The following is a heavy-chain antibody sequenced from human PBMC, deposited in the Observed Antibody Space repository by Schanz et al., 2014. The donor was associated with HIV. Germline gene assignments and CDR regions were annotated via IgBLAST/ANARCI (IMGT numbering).Heavy chain of an antibody. V-gene: IGHV3-33*08. Sequence: ESGGGVVQPGRSLRLSCAASEFIFSSYGIHWVRQAPGKGLEWVAVIWYDGTNKYYADSVKGRFTISRDNSRKTLYLQMNSLRVEDTAVYYCANTEFPYSSSSDYYYGMDVWGQGTTVTVSS. D-gene: IGHD6-6*01. CDR3: ANTEFPYSSSSDYYYGMDV. J-gene: IGHJ6*02. CDR2: IWYDGTNK. CDR1: EFIFSSYG.